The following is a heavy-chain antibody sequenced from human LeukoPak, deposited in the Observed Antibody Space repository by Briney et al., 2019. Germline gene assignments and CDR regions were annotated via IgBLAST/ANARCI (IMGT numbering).Heavy chain of an antibody. J-gene: IGHJ4*02. CDR1: GFTFSSYS. CDR2: ISSSSSTI. CDR3: AREVSHCSSTSCSSGDY. V-gene: IGHV3-48*01. Sequence: PGGPLRLSCAASGFTFSSYSMNWVRQAPGKGLEWVSYISSSSSTIYYADSAKGRFTISRDNAKSSLYLQMNSLRAEDTAVYYCAREVSHCSSTSCSSGDYWGQGTLVTVSS. D-gene: IGHD2-2*01.